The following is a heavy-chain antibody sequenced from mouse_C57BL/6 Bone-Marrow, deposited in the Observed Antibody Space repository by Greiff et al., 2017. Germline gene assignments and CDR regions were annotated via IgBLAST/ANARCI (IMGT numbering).Heavy chain of an antibody. Sequence: QVQLQQSGAELARPGASVTMSCKASGYTFPSYTMHWVQQRPGQGLEWIGYINPSSGYTKYNQKFKDKATLTADKSSRPAYMQLSSLTSEDSAVDYCALSNGEYFDYWGQGTTLTVSS. CDR2: INPSSGYT. J-gene: IGHJ2*01. CDR3: ALSNGEYFDY. D-gene: IGHD2-3*01. V-gene: IGHV1-4*01. CDR1: GYTFPSYT.